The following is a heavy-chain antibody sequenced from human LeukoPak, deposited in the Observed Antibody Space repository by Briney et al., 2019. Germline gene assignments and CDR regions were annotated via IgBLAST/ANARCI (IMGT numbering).Heavy chain of an antibody. Sequence: GGSLRLSCAASGFTFSSYAMSWVRQAPGKGLEWVSAISGSGGSTYYADSVKGRFTISRGNSKNTLYLQMNSLRAEDTAVYYCAKAGYYYDSSGYYDYWGQGTLVTVSS. CDR2: ISGSGGST. V-gene: IGHV3-23*01. D-gene: IGHD3-22*01. CDR3: AKAGYYYDSSGYYDY. CDR1: GFTFSSYA. J-gene: IGHJ4*02.